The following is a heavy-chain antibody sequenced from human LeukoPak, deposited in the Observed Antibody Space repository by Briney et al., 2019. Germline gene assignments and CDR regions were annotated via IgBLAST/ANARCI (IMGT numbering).Heavy chain of an antibody. CDR1: GDSVSSNSDA. D-gene: IGHD2-21*02. V-gene: IGHV6-1*01. CDR3: ARGGRDHAFDV. J-gene: IGHJ3*01. Sequence: SQTLSLTCAISGDSVSSNSDAWNWIRQSPSRGLEWLGRTYYRSKWYNDFAVSVKSRITINPDTSKNQFSLQLNSVTPEDTAVYYCARGGRDHAFDVWGQGTMVTVSS. CDR2: TYYRSKWYN.